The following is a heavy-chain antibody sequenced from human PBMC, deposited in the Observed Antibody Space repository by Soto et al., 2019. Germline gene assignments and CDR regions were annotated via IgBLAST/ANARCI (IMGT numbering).Heavy chain of an antibody. D-gene: IGHD6-13*01. CDR1: GYTFTSYD. Sequence: ASVKVSCKASGYTFTSYDINWVRQATGQGLEWMGWMNPNRSNTGYAQKFQGRVTMTRNTSISTAYMELSSLRSEDTAVYYCVREGYSSSWYVGNWFDPWGQGTLVTVSS. CDR2: MNPNRSNT. V-gene: IGHV1-8*01. J-gene: IGHJ5*02. CDR3: VREGYSSSWYVGNWFDP.